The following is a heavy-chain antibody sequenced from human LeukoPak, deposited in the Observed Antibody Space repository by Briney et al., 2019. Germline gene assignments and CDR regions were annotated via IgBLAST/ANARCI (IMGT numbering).Heavy chain of an antibody. CDR2: IYTSGST. J-gene: IGHJ5*02. V-gene: IGHV4-4*07. CDR3: ARSGHQSYYDILTGYSFNWFDP. Sequence: SETLSLTCTVSGGSISSYYWSWIRQPPGKGLEWIGRIYTSGSTNYNPSLKSRVTISVDTSKNQFSLKLSSVTAADTAVYYCARSGHQSYYDILTGYSFNWFDPWGRGTLVTVSS. CDR1: GGSISSYY. D-gene: IGHD3-9*01.